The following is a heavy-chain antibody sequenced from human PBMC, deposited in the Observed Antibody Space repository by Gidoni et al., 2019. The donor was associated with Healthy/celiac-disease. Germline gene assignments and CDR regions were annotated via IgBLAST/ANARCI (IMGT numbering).Heavy chain of an antibody. CDR3: ARTQWELEPFDY. CDR1: GFTVSSNY. CDR2: IYSGGST. V-gene: IGHV3-53*01. Sequence: VQLVESGGGLIQPGGSLRLSCAASGFTVSSNYMSWVRQAPGKGLEWVSVIYSGGSTYYADSVKGRFTISRDNSKNTLYLQMNSLRAEDTAVYYYARTQWELEPFDYWGQGTLVTVSS. J-gene: IGHJ4*02. D-gene: IGHD1-26*01.